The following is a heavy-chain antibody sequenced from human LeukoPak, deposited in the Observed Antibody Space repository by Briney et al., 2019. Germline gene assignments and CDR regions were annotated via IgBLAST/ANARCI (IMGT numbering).Heavy chain of an antibody. CDR2: ISGDGGST. CDR1: GXTFDDYA. CDR3: AKEIDTLGTNAFDI. D-gene: IGHD2-15*01. J-gene: IGHJ3*02. Sequence: TGGSLRLSCAASGXTFDDYAMHWVRQAPGKGLEWVSLISGDGGSTYYADSVRGRFTISRDNSKNSLYLQMDSLRTEDTAFYYCAKEIDTLGTNAFDIWGQGTMVTVSS. V-gene: IGHV3-43*02.